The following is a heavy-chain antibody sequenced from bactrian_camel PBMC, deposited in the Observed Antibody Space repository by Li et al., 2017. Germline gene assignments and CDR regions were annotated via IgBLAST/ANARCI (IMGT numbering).Heavy chain of an antibody. D-gene: IGHD1*01. CDR2: IYRLGGST. Sequence: DVQLVESGGGSVQTGGALRLSCTASGHAYSSACIGWFRQVPGKEREGVASIYRLGGSTVYADSVKGRFTISTDNTKNTVYLQMNDLKPEDSAMYTCAAHNYCPRALGMPTWYQYWGLGTQVTVS. CDR3: AAHNYCPRALGMPTWYQY. V-gene: IGHV3S40*01. CDR1: GHAYSSAC. J-gene: IGHJ4*01.